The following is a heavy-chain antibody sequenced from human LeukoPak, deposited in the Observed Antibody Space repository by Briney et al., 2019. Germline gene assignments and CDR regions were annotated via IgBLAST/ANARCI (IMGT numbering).Heavy chain of an antibody. Sequence: PSETLSLTCAVYGGSFSGYYWSWIRQPPGKGLEWIGEINHSGSTNYNPSLKGRVTISVDTSKNQFSLKLSSVTAADTAVYYCARGALYYDSSGQTDYWGQGTLVTVSS. CDR2: INHSGST. CDR1: GGSFSGYY. D-gene: IGHD3-22*01. CDR3: ARGALYYDSSGQTDY. J-gene: IGHJ4*02. V-gene: IGHV4-34*01.